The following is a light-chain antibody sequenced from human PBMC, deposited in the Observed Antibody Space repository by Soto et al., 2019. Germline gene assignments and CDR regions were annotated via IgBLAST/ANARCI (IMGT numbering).Light chain of an antibody. J-gene: IGKJ4*01. V-gene: IGKV3-20*01. CDR1: QSVSTNY. Sequence: EIVLTQSPGTLSLSPGERATLSCRASQSVSTNYLAWYQPKPGQAPRLLIYGASIRATGIPARFRGSGSGADFTLTISRLEPEDCGVYYCQQYGSVPLTFGGGTKVEIK. CDR3: QQYGSVPLT. CDR2: GAS.